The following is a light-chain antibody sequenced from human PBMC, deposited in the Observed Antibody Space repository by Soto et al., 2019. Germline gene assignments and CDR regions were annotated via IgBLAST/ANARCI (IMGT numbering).Light chain of an antibody. V-gene: IGLV2-11*01. Sequence: QSALTQPRSVSGSPGQSVTISCTGTSSDVGGYNFVSWYQQHPDKAPKVMIFDVTKRPSGVPDRFSGSKSGNTASLTISGLQAEDEADYYCCSYVGSYSFVFGSGTKLTVL. CDR3: CSYVGSYSFV. CDR1: SSDVGGYNF. CDR2: DVT. J-gene: IGLJ1*01.